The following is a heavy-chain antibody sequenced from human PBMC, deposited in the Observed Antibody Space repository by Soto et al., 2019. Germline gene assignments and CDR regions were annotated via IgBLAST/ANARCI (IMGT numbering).Heavy chain of an antibody. Sequence: SVKVSCKASGGTFSSYAISWVRQAPGQGLEWMGGIIPIFGTANYAQKFQGRVTITADESTSTAYMELSSLRSEETAVYYCARGPGWELLRAFDYWGQGTLVTVSS. CDR2: IIPIFGTA. CDR1: GGTFSSYA. V-gene: IGHV1-69*13. D-gene: IGHD1-26*01. J-gene: IGHJ4*02. CDR3: ARGPGWELLRAFDY.